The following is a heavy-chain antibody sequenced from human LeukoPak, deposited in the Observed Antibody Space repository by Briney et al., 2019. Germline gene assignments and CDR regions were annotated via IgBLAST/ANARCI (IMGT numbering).Heavy chain of an antibody. CDR2: SHNDGNSV. CDR1: GFTFNRYW. Sequence: GGSLRLSCAASGFTFNRYWMHWVRQVPGKVVVWVPHSHNDGNSVSYADSVKGRFTVSRDNAKNTLYLQMNRLRAEDTAVYYCVRHNYGYDYWGQGTLVTVSS. D-gene: IGHD3-10*01. J-gene: IGHJ4*02. V-gene: IGHV3-74*01. CDR3: VRHNYGYDY.